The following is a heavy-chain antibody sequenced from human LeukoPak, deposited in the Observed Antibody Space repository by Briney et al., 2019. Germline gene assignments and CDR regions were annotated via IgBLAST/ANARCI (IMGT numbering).Heavy chain of an antibody. CDR3: ARDWGTLTDGFDI. D-gene: IGHD3-16*01. V-gene: IGHV6-1*01. CDR1: GETIASFSAA. J-gene: IGHJ3*02. CDR2: TYYRSKWYN. Sequence: SQTLSLTCAVSGETIASFSAAWNWIRQSPSRGLEWLGRTYYRSKWYNDYAISVRSRITINPDTSKNQFSLQLNSVTPEDTAVYYCARDWGTLTDGFDIWGQGTMVIVSS.